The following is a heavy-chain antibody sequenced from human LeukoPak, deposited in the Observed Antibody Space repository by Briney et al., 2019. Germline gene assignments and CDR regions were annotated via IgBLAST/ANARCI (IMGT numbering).Heavy chain of an antibody. CDR3: ASGGGAIAT. J-gene: IGHJ5*02. CDR1: GDSVSSNSAG. Sequence: SKTLSLICAISGDSVSSNSAGWSWIRQSPSRGLEWLGRTYYRSKWYYDYAASVKSRITINPDTSRNQFSLQLNSVTPEDTAVHYCASGGGAIATWGQGTLVTVSS. V-gene: IGHV6-1*01. CDR2: TYYRSKWYY. D-gene: IGHD3-16*01.